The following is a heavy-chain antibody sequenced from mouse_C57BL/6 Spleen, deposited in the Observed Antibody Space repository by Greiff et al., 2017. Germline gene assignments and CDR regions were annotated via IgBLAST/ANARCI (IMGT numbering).Heavy chain of an antibody. CDR3: ARNSYDVYLAWFAY. Sequence: QVQLKQSGPGLVQPSQCLSITCTVSGFSLTSYGVHWVRQSPGKGLEWLGVIRIGGSTDYNAAFISSLSISKDNSKSQVFFKMNSLQADDTAIYYCARNSYDVYLAWFAYWGQGTLVTVSA. V-gene: IGHV2-2*01. CDR2: IRIGGST. J-gene: IGHJ3*01. D-gene: IGHD2-3*01. CDR1: GFSLTSYG.